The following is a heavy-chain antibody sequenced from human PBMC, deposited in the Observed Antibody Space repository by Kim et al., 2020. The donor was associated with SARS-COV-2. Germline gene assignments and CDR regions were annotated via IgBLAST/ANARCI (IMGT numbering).Heavy chain of an antibody. CDR1: ELRISSYS. V-gene: IGHV3-48*02. CDR2: ISAGGETV. CDR3: ARELLI. J-gene: IGHJ6*02. Sequence: GGSLRLSCVASELRISSYSMNWVRQAPGKGREWVSYISAGGETVYYSDSVKGRFTFSRDDATSSLHLQMNSLRDNDTAVYYCARELLIWGQGTTVTVSS.